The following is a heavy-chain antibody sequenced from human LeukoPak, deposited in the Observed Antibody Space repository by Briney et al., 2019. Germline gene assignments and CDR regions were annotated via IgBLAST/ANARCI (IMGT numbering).Heavy chain of an antibody. V-gene: IGHV3-74*01. CDR2: INSDGSST. J-gene: IGHJ6*04. CDR3: ARGLVVTAARTYYYYGMDV. CDR1: GFTFSSYW. Sequence: GGSLRLSSAVSGFTFSSYWMHWVRQAPGKGLVCDSPINSDGSSTSYADSVKGRFTISRDNAKNTLYLQMLRAEDTAVYYCARGLVVTAARTYYYYGMDVWGEGTTATVSS. D-gene: IGHD2-2*01.